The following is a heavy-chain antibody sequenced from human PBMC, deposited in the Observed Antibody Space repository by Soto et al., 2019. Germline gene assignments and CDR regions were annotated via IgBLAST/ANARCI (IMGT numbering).Heavy chain of an antibody. J-gene: IGHJ6*02. Sequence: GGSLRLSCAASGFTFSSYAMHWVRQAPGKGLEWVAVISYDGSNKYYADSVKGRFTISRDNSKNTLYLQMNSLRAEDTAVYYCARDNSPHCISTSCYFRATDYYYYGMDVWGQGTTVTVSS. V-gene: IGHV3-30-3*01. CDR3: ARDNSPHCISTSCYFRATDYYYYGMDV. D-gene: IGHD2-2*01. CDR2: ISYDGSNK. CDR1: GFTFSSYA.